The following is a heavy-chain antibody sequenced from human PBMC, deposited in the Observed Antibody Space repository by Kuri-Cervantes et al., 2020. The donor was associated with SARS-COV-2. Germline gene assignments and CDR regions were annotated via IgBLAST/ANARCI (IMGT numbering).Heavy chain of an antibody. J-gene: IGHJ4*02. V-gene: IGHV3-20*04. CDR1: GFTFGDYG. CDR2: INWNGGST. CDR3: ARGGYSSGWFAYYFDY. Sequence: GESLKISCAASGFTFGDYGMSWVRQAPGKGLEWVSGINWNGGSTGYADSVKGRFTISRDNAKNSLYLQMNSLRAEDTALYYCARGGYSSGWFAYYFDYWGQETLVTVSS. D-gene: IGHD6-19*01.